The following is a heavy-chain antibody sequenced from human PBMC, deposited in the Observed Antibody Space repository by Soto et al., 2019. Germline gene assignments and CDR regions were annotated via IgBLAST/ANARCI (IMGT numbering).Heavy chain of an antibody. V-gene: IGHV3-15*01. D-gene: IGHD6-19*01. J-gene: IGHJ4*02. Sequence: EVQLVESGGGLVKPGGSLRLSCAASGFTFTDAWMSWVRQATGKGLVWLGRIKKKADGGTADYAAPVKGRFTIARDDSKNTRYLQMNSLKTEDTAVYYSRTQWLDWGQGILVTVYS. CDR1: GFTFTDAW. CDR3: RTQWLD. CDR2: IKKKADGGTA.